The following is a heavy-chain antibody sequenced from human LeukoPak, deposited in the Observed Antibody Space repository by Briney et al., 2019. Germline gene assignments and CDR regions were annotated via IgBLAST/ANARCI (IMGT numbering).Heavy chain of an antibody. D-gene: IGHD4-17*01. CDR1: GYTFTSYD. CDR3: ARGPPNYGDYGGYYYYGMDV. CDR2: MNPNSGNT. J-gene: IGHJ6*02. V-gene: IGHV1-8*01. Sequence: GASVKVSCKASGYTFTSYDINWVRQATGQGLEWMGWMNPNSGNTGYAQKFQGRVTMTRNTSISTAYMELSSLRSEDTAVYYCARGPPNYGDYGGYYYYGMDVWGQGTTVTVSS.